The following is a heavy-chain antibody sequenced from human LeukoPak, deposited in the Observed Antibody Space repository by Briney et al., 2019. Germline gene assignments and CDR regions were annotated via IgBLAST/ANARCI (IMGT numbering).Heavy chain of an antibody. V-gene: IGHV3-53*04. Sequence: GGSLRPSCAASGFTVSSNYMSWVRQAPGKGLEWVSVIYSGGSTYYADSVKGRFTIPRHNSKNTLYLQMNSLRAEDTAVYYCAREGAMAPSYGMDVWGQGTTVTVSS. CDR2: IYSGGST. J-gene: IGHJ6*02. CDR3: AREGAMAPSYGMDV. CDR1: GFTVSSNY. D-gene: IGHD1-26*01.